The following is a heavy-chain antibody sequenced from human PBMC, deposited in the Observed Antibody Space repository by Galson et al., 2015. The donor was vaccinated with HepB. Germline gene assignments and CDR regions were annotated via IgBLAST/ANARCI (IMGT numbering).Heavy chain of an antibody. J-gene: IGHJ4*02. CDR3: ASLETRGMTTMPFDY. D-gene: IGHD5-24*01. CDR1: GFTFSNYA. Sequence: SLRLSCAASGFTFSNYAFHWVRQAPGKGLEWVAPISYDGINNYYATSLKGRFTISRDKSKNTLFLQMNNMRGEDTALYYCASLETRGMTTMPFDYWGQGTLVTVSS. CDR2: ISYDGINN. V-gene: IGHV3-30-3*02.